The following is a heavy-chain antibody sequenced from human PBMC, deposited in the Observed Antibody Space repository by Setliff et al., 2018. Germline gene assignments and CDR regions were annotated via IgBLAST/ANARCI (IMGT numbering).Heavy chain of an antibody. D-gene: IGHD1-26*01. V-gene: IGHV1-69*06. CDR3: ARALGATITHFDY. J-gene: IGHJ4*02. CDR1: GGTFSSYA. CDR2: IIPIFGTA. Sequence: SVKVSCKASGGTFSSYAISWVRQAPGQGLEWMGRIIPIFGTANYAQKFQGRVTITADKSTSTAYMELSSLRSEDTAVYYCARALGATITHFDYWGQGTLVTVSS.